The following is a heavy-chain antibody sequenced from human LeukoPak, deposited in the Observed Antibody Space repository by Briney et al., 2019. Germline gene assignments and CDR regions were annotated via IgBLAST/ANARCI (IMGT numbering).Heavy chain of an antibody. CDR2: ISGSGGSA. CDR3: AKSSKAAAGFFDY. V-gene: IGHV3-23*01. CDR1: GFTFSHYA. D-gene: IGHD6-13*01. Sequence: GGSLRLSCAASGFTFSHYAMTWVRQPPGKGLEWVSGISGSGGSAYYAESVQGRFTMSRDNSKNTLYLQMNSLRAEDTAVYYCAKSSKAAAGFFDYWGQGTLVTVSS. J-gene: IGHJ4*02.